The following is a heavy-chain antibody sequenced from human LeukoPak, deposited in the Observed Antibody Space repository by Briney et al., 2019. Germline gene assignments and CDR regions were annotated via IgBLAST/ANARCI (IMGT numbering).Heavy chain of an antibody. J-gene: IGHJ5*02. V-gene: IGHV1-2*02. D-gene: IGHD2-21*01. CDR2: INTKSGTT. Sequence: GASLKVSCKASGYTFSDYYIHWVRQAPGRGLEWMGYINTKSGTTKYGHNFQGGVTMTRDTSISTAYMELRGLRPDDTAVYYCARSPGVSHEGFLDLWGQGSLVTVSS. CDR3: ARSPGVSHEGFLDL. CDR1: GYTFSDYY.